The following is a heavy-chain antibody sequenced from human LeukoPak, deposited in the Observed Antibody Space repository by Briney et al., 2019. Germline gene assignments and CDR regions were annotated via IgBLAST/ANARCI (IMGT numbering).Heavy chain of an antibody. J-gene: IGHJ6*02. CDR2: IGSSGNTI. Sequence: GGSLRLSCAASGFTFSSYEINWVRQAPGKGLEWVSYIGSSGNTIYYADSVKGRFTISRDNAKNTLYLQMNSLRAEDTAVYYCARGYCSGGSCYSVGYYGMDVWGQGTTVTVSS. CDR1: GFTFSSYE. D-gene: IGHD2-15*01. V-gene: IGHV3-48*03. CDR3: ARGYCSGGSCYSVGYYGMDV.